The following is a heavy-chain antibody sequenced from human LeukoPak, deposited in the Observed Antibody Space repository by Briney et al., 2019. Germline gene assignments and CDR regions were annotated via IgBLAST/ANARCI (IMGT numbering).Heavy chain of an antibody. Sequence: GGSLRLSCAASGFTFSSYAMHWVRQAPGKGLEWVAVISYDGSNKYYADSVKGRFTISRDNSKNTLYLQMNSLRAEDTAVYYCAGGGYYHNWGQGTLVTVSS. CDR1: GFTFSSYA. D-gene: IGHD3-9*01. CDR2: ISYDGSNK. J-gene: IGHJ4*02. V-gene: IGHV3-30-3*01. CDR3: AGGGYYHN.